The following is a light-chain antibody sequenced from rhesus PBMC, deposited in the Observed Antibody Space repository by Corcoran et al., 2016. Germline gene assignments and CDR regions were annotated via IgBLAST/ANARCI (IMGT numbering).Light chain of an antibody. CDR2: AAS. CDR3: QQHNSYPPS. J-gene: IGKJ2*01. CDR1: QGISSW. Sequence: DIQMTQSPSSLSTSVGDRVTITCQASQGISSWLAWYQQKPGNAPKLLIYAASSLQSGVPARFSGIGSGKDFTLTSSSLQPEDCATYDWQQHNSYPPSFGQGTKVEIK. V-gene: IGKV1-33*02.